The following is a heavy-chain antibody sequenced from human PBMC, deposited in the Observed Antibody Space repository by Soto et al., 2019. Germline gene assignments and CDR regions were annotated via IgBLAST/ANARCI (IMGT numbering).Heavy chain of an antibody. CDR2: IKQDGSEK. Sequence: EVQLVESGGGLVQPGGSLRLSCAAAGFSFSGYWMTWVRQAPEKGLEWVANIKQDGSEKYYVDSLKGRFTISRDNTKNSLYLQMNSLRAEDTAVYYCARYSSSWYVTFDYWGQGTLVTVSS. J-gene: IGHJ4*02. V-gene: IGHV3-7*01. CDR3: ARYSSSWYVTFDY. D-gene: IGHD6-13*01. CDR1: GFSFSGYW.